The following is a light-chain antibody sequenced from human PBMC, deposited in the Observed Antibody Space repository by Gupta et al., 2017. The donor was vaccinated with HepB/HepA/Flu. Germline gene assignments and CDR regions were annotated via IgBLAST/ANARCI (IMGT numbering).Light chain of an antibody. V-gene: IGKV3-20*01. J-gene: IGKJ2*01. Sequence: EIVLTQSPGTLSLSPGERTTLPCRASQIVSNNYLAWYQQKPGQDPRLLIYGASSRATGIPDRFSGSGSGTDFTLTISRLEPEDFAVYYCQQYGTSPMYTFGQGTKLEIK. CDR1: QIVSNNY. CDR3: QQYGTSPMYT. CDR2: GAS.